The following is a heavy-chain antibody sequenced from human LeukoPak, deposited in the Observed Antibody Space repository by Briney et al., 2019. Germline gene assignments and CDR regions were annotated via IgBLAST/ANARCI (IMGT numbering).Heavy chain of an antibody. CDR1: GFTSDDCA. V-gene: IGHV3-9*02. Sequence: GRSLTLSWAAAGFTSDDCAMHWVRQAPGKGLEWVSGISWNSGSIGYADSVKGRFTISRDNAKNSLYLQMNSLRAEDTALYYCAKQKTGIQLWPTYFDYWGQGTLVTVSS. D-gene: IGHD5-18*01. CDR2: ISWNSGSI. J-gene: IGHJ4*02. CDR3: AKQKTGIQLWPTYFDY.